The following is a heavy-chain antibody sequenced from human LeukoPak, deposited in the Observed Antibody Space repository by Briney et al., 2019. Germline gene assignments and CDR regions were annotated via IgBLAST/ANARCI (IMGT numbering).Heavy chain of an antibody. D-gene: IGHD1-7*01. CDR2: IKEDGSEK. J-gene: IGHJ4*02. CDR3: AIDSWELRGY. CDR1: GFTFNTYW. Sequence: GGSLRLSCAAAGFTFNTYWMRWVRQAPGKGLEWVANIKEDGSEKYYVDSVKGRFTISRDNAKSSLYLQVNSLRAEDTAVYYCAIDSWELRGYWGQGTLVTVSS. V-gene: IGHV3-7*01.